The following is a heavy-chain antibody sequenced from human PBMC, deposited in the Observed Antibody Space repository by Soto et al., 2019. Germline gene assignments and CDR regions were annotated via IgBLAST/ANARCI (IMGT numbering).Heavy chain of an antibody. CDR2: IWYHGNSM. V-gene: IGHV3-33*01. CDR3: ARYNTGHSDY. Sequence: QAQLVESGGGVVQPGRSLRLSCAASGFTFSSYGMHWVRQAPGKGLEWVAVIWYHGNSMYYADSVKGRFTISRDNSKNTLYLQMNNLRAEDTAVYYCARYNTGHSDYWGQGTLVTVSS. CDR1: GFTFSSYG. D-gene: IGHD1-20*01. J-gene: IGHJ4*02.